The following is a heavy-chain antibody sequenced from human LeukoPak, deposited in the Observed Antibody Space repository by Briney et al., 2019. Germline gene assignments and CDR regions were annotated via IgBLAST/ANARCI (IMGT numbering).Heavy chain of an antibody. Sequence: PGGSLRLSCAASGFTFSNYAMSWVRPAPGEGRERVANIKQDGSEKYYVDSVNGRFTISRDNAKNSLYLQMNSLRAEDTVLYYCAQDISWFAFDIWGQGTMVTVSS. CDR2: IKQDGSEK. D-gene: IGHD3-10*01. CDR1: GFTFSNYA. V-gene: IGHV3-7*03. CDR3: AQDISWFAFDI. J-gene: IGHJ3*02.